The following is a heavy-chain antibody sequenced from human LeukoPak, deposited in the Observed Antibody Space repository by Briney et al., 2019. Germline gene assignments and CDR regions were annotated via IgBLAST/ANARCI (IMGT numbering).Heavy chain of an antibody. D-gene: IGHD2-2*01. J-gene: IGHJ5*02. CDR2: INPNSGGT. V-gene: IGHV1-2*02. CDR3: ARDNIAEVPTALSYNWFDP. CDR1: GYTFTGYY. Sequence: VASVKVSCKASGYTFTGYYMHWVRQAPGQGLEWMGWINPNSGGTNYAQKFQGRVTMTSDTSISTVYMELNRLTFDDTAVYFCARDNIAEVPTALSYNWFDPWGQGTLVTVSS.